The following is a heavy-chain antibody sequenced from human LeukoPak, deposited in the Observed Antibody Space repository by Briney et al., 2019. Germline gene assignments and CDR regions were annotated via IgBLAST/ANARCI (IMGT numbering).Heavy chain of an antibody. CDR2: ISYDGSNK. Sequence: GRSLRPSCAASGFTFSSYAMHWVRQAPGKGLEWVAVISYDGSNKYYADSVKGRFTISRDNSKNTLYLQMNSLRAEDTALYYCAKERRAVAGNFELDYWGQGTLVTVSS. V-gene: IGHV3-30*04. J-gene: IGHJ4*02. CDR3: AKERRAVAGNFELDY. D-gene: IGHD6-19*01. CDR1: GFTFSSYA.